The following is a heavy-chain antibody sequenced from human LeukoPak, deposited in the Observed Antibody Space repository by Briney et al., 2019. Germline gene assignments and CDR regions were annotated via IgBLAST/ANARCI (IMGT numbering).Heavy chain of an antibody. CDR3: ARDGGVAAVFFDY. Sequence: GASVKVSCKASGYTFTGYYMHWVRQAPGQGLEWMGWINPNSGGTNYAQKFQGRVTMTRDTSISTAYMELSRLRSDDTAVYYCARDGGVAAVFFDYWGQGTLVTVSS. J-gene: IGHJ4*02. CDR1: GYTFTGYY. V-gene: IGHV1-2*02. CDR2: INPNSGGT. D-gene: IGHD6-13*01.